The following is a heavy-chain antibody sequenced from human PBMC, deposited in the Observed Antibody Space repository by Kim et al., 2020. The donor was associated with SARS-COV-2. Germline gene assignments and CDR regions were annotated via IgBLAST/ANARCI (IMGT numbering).Heavy chain of an antibody. V-gene: IGHV3-23*01. CDR1: GFTFSSYA. J-gene: IGHJ4*02. Sequence: GGSLRLSCAASGFTFSSYAMSWVRQAPGKGLEWVSAISGGGGSKNYADSVKGRFTISRDNSKNTLYLQMNSLRAEDTAVYYCAKDWGFTYGSGSFFDCWGQGTMVTVSS. CDR3: AKDWGFTYGSGSFFDC. CDR2: ISGGGGSK. D-gene: IGHD3-10*01.